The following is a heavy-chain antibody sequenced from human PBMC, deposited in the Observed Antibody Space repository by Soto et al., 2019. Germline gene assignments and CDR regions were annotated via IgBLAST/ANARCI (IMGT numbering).Heavy chain of an antibody. CDR2: IYYSGST. J-gene: IGHJ6*02. V-gene: IGHV4-39*01. Sequence: SETLSLTCTVSGGSISSSSYYWGWIRQPPGKGLEWIGSIYYSGSTYYNPSLKSRVTISVDTSKNQFSLKLSSVTAADTAVYYCARLRGGVTSGGQGTTVTVSS. D-gene: IGHD3-16*01. CDR1: GGSISSSSYY. CDR3: ARLRGGVTS.